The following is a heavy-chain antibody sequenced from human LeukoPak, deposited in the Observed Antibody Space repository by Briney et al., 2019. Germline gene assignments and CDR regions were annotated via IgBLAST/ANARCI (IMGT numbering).Heavy chain of an antibody. D-gene: IGHD3-16*02. CDR2: VDSGGST. CDR3: ARVVPYDYVWGSYRSYYFDY. CDR1: GASISSYY. J-gene: IGHJ4*02. V-gene: IGHV4-39*07. Sequence: SETLSLTCTVSGASISSYYWGWIRQPPGKGLEWIGSVDSGGSTYYNPSLKSRVTISVDTSKNQFSLKLSSVTAADTAVYYCARVVPYDYVWGSYRSYYFDYWGQGTLVTVSS.